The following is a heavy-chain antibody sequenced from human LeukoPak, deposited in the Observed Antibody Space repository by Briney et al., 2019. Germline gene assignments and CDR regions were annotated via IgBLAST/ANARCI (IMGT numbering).Heavy chain of an antibody. Sequence: SETLSLTCTVSGGSISSGCYYWSWIRQPAGKGLEWIGRIYTSGSTNYNPSLKSRVTMSVDTSKNQFSLRLSSVTAADTAVYYCAREGRAAGYMDVWGKGTTVTVSS. J-gene: IGHJ6*03. D-gene: IGHD6-13*01. CDR3: AREGRAAGYMDV. CDR1: GGSISSGCYY. CDR2: IYTSGST. V-gene: IGHV4-61*02.